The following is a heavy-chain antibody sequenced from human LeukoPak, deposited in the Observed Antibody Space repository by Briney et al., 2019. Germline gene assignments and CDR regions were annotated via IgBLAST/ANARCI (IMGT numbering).Heavy chain of an antibody. CDR2: ISAYNGNT. V-gene: IGHV1-18*01. Sequence: ASVKVSCKASGYTFTSYGISWVRQAPGQGLEWMGWISAYNGNTNYAQKLQGRVTMTRDTSTSTVYMELSSLRSEDTAVYYCARGYPMDWNYFDYWGQGMLVTVSS. CDR1: GYTFTSYG. D-gene: IGHD3/OR15-3a*01. CDR3: ARGYPMDWNYFDY. J-gene: IGHJ4*02.